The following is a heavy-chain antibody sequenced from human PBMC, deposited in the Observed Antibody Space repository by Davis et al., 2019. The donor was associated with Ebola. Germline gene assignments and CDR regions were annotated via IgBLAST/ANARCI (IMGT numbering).Heavy chain of an antibody. CDR1: GFTFSSYS. J-gene: IGHJ6*02. CDR3: AREEGTDYYGMDV. V-gene: IGHV3-48*01. Sequence: GESLKISCAASGFTFSSYSMNWVRQAPGKGLEWVSYISSSSITIYYADSVKGRFTISRHNSKNTLYLQMNSLRAEDTAVYYCAREEGTDYYGMDVWGQGTTVTVSS. CDR2: ISSSSITI. D-gene: IGHD3/OR15-3a*01.